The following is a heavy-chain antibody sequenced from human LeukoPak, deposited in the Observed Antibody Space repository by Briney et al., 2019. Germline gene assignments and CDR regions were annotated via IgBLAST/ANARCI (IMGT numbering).Heavy chain of an antibody. CDR1: GYTFTGYY. Sequence: ASVKVSCKASGYTFTGYYMHWVRQAPGQGLEWMGWINPNSGGTNYAQKLQGRVTMTTDTSTSTAYMELRSLRSDDTAVYYCVRDFRYDSSGYRTPYFDYWGQGTLVTVSS. D-gene: IGHD3-22*01. V-gene: IGHV1-2*02. CDR3: VRDFRYDSSGYRTPYFDY. CDR2: INPNSGGT. J-gene: IGHJ4*02.